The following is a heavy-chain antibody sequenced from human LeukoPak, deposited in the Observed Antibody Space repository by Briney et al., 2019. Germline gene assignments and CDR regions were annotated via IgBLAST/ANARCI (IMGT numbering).Heavy chain of an antibody. V-gene: IGHV3-48*04. Sequence: GGSLRLSCAASGFTFSSYSMNWDRQAPGKGLEWVSYISSSSSTIYYADSVKGRFTISRDNVKNTLYLQMNSLRAEDTAVYYCARGSSQNCSSTSCYPYWGQGTLVTVFS. CDR3: ARGSSQNCSSTSCYPY. CDR1: GFTFSSYS. CDR2: ISSSSSTI. J-gene: IGHJ4*02. D-gene: IGHD2-2*01.